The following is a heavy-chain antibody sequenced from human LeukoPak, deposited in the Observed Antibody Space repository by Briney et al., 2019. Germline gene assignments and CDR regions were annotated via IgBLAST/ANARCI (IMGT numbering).Heavy chain of an antibody. CDR3: ASPGDYYGSGIGNWFDP. J-gene: IGHJ5*02. D-gene: IGHD3-10*01. Sequence: SETLSLTCAVYGGSFSGYYWSWIRQPPGKGLEWIGEINHSGSTNYNPSLKSRVTISVDTSKNQFSLKLSSVTAADTAVYYCASPGDYYGSGIGNWFDPWGQGTLVTVSS. CDR2: INHSGST. CDR1: GGSFSGYY. V-gene: IGHV4-34*01.